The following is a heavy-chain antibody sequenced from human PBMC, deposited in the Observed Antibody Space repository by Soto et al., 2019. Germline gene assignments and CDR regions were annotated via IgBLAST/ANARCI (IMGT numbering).Heavy chain of an antibody. CDR1: GYTLTELS. V-gene: IGHV1-24*01. Sequence: ASVKVSCKVSGYTLTELSMHWVRQAPGKGLEWMGGFDPEDGETIYAQKFQGRVAMTEDTSTDTAYMELSSLRSEDTAVYYCATAVATSPGTRNYYYYYMDVWGKGTTVTGSS. D-gene: IGHD5-12*01. J-gene: IGHJ6*03. CDR3: ATAVATSPGTRNYYYYYMDV. CDR2: FDPEDGET.